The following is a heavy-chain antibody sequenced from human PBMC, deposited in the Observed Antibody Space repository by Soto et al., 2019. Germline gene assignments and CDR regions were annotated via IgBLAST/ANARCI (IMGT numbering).Heavy chain of an antibody. V-gene: IGHV1-2*02. D-gene: IGHD1-7*01. CDR1: GYTFTGYY. J-gene: IGHJ6*02. CDR2: INPNSGGT. Sequence: ASVKVSCKASGYTFTGYYMHWVRQAPGQGLEWMGWINPNSGGTNYAQKFQGRVTMTRDTSISTAYMELSRLRSDDTAVYYCVRDQLELPSYYYYGMDVWGQGTTVTVSS. CDR3: VRDQLELPSYYYYGMDV.